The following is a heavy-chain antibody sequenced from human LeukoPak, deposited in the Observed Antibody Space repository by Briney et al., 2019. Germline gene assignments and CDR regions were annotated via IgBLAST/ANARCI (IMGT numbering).Heavy chain of an antibody. CDR3: ARSLIRQRAFDI. CDR1: GDSISDSKYY. CDR2: IYYSGST. Sequence: SETLSLTCTVFGDSISDSKYYWSWIRQHPGKGLEWIGYIYYSGSTYYNPSLKSRVTISVDTSKNQFSLKLSSVTAADTAVYYCARSLIRQRAFDIWGQGTMVTVSS. D-gene: IGHD6-25*01. J-gene: IGHJ3*02. V-gene: IGHV4-31*03.